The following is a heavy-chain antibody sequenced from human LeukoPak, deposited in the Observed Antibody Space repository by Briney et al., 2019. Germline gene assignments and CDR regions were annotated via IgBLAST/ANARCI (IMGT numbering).Heavy chain of an antibody. CDR2: IIPIFGTA. Sequence: SVKVSCKSSGGTFSSYAISWVRQAPGQGLEWMGGIIPIFGTANYAQKFQGRVTITADKSTSTAYMELSSLRSEDTAVYYCALPPTAMVTAPFDYWGQGTLVTVSS. J-gene: IGHJ4*02. CDR3: ALPPTAMVTAPFDY. CDR1: GGTFSSYA. V-gene: IGHV1-69*06. D-gene: IGHD5-18*01.